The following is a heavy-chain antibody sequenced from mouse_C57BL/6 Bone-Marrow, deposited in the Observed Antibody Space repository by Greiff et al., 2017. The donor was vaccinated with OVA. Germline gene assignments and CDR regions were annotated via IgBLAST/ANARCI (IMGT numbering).Heavy chain of an antibody. Sequence: QVQLQQSGAELMKPGASVKLSCKATGYTFTGYWIEWVKQRPGHGLEWIGEILPGSGSTNYNAKFKGKATFTADTSSNTAYMQLSSLAAEDSAIYYCARDPYWGQGTTLTVSA. CDR3: ARDPY. CDR2: ILPGSGST. CDR1: GYTFTGYW. J-gene: IGHJ2*01. V-gene: IGHV1-9*01.